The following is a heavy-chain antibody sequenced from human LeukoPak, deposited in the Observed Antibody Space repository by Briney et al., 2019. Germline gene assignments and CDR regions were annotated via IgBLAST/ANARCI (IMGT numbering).Heavy chain of an antibody. CDR2: IYTSGST. D-gene: IGHD6-6*01. Sequence: SETLSLTCTVSGGSTSSGSYYWSWIRQPAGKGLEWIGRIYTSGSTNYNPSLKSRVTISVDTSKNQFSLKLSSVTAADTAVYYCARDGLKAYSSSPGAFDIWGQGTMVTVSS. CDR1: GGSTSSGSYY. CDR3: ARDGLKAYSSSPGAFDI. V-gene: IGHV4-61*02. J-gene: IGHJ3*02.